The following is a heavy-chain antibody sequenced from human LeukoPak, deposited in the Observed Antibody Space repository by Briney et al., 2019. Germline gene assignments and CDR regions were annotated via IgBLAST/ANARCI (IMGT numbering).Heavy chain of an antibody. D-gene: IGHD5-24*01. CDR3: TRDMARDGYNYGPLDY. CDR1: EYTFTGYY. J-gene: IGHJ4*02. CDR2: INPNSGGT. Sequence: ASVKVSCKGSEYTFTGYYMHWVRQAPGQGLEWMGWINPNSGGTNYAQKFQGRVTMTRDTSISTAYMELSRLRSDDTAVYYCTRDMARDGYNYGPLDYWGQGTLVTVSS. V-gene: IGHV1-2*02.